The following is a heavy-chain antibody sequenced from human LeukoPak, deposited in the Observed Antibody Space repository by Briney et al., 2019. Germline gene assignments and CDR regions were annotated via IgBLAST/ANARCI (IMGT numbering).Heavy chain of an antibody. Sequence: GGSLKLSCAASGFTFSSYSMNWVRQAPGKGLEWVSSISSSSSYIYYADSVKGRFTISRDNAKNSLYLQMNSLRAEDTAVYYCARASRSSSWPGKVWFDPWGQGTLVTVSS. CDR3: ARASRSSSWPGKVWFDP. CDR2: ISSSSSYI. CDR1: GFTFSSYS. V-gene: IGHV3-21*01. J-gene: IGHJ5*02. D-gene: IGHD6-13*01.